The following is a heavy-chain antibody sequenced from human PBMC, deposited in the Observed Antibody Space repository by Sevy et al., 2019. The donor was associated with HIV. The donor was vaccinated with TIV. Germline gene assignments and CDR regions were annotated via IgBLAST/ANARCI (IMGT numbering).Heavy chain of an antibody. D-gene: IGHD6-13*01. J-gene: IGHJ4*02. CDR2: ISSGSSYT. Sequence: GGSLRLSCAASGFTFSDYYMSWIRQAPGKGLEWVSYISSGSSYTNYADSVKGRFTNSRDNARNSLYLQMNSLRAEDTAVYYCAKDSRVYSSSHFDYWGQGIRVTVSS. CDR1: GFTFSDYY. V-gene: IGHV3-11*06. CDR3: AKDSRVYSSSHFDY.